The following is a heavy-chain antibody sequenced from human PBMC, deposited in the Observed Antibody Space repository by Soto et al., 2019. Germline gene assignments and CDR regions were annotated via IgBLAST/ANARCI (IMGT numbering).Heavy chain of an antibody. J-gene: IGHJ4*02. Sequence: QVQLVQSGADVQRPGSSVRVSCKASGDTFNFYSINWVRQAHGLGLQWMGRINPILSMSNYAPRFQGRVTMTADKSMSTAYMELSSLRSEDTAMYYCATSYGSGYRAFDSWGQGALVTVSS. V-gene: IGHV1-69*02. CDR2: INPILSMS. CDR1: GDTFNFYS. D-gene: IGHD3-10*01. CDR3: ATSYGSGYRAFDS.